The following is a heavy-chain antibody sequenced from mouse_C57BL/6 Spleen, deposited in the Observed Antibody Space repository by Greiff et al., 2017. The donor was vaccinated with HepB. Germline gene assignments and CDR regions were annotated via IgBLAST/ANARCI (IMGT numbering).Heavy chain of an antibody. D-gene: IGHD3-2*02. J-gene: IGHJ2*01. CDR2: IYPGDGDT. V-gene: IGHV1-82*01. CDR3: ARRLGYY. Sequence: QVQLQQSGPELVKPGASVKISCKASGYAFSSSWMNWVKQRPGKGLEWIGRIYPGDGDTNYNGKFKGKATLTADKSSSTAYMQLSSLTSEDSAVYFCARRLGYYWGQGTTLTVSS. CDR1: GYAFSSSW.